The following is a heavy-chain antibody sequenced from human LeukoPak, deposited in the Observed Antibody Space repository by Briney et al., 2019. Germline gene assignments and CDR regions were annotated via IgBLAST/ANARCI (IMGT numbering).Heavy chain of an antibody. V-gene: IGHV4-30-4*01. CDR3: ARGEWNGGFDP. CDR2: IYYSGST. CDR1: GGSISSGDYY. Sequence: PSETLSLTCTVSGGSISSGDYYWSWIRQPPGKGPEWIGYIYYSGSTYYNPSLKSRVTISVDTSKNQFSLKLSSVTAADTAVYYCARGEWNGGFDPWGQGTLVTVSS. J-gene: IGHJ5*02. D-gene: IGHD1-1*01.